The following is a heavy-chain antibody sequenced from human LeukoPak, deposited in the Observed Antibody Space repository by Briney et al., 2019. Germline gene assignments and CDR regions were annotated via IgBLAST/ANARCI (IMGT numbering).Heavy chain of an antibody. D-gene: IGHD3-10*01. CDR3: ARLVYYGSGSYPTFDY. CDR2: INAGNGNT. J-gene: IGHJ4*02. Sequence: ASVKVSCKASGYTFTSYAMHWVRQAPGQRLEWMGWINAGNGNTKYSQKFQGRVTITRDTSASTAYMELSSLRSEDTAVYYCARLVYYGSGSYPTFDYWGQGTLVTVSS. CDR1: GYTFTSYA. V-gene: IGHV1-3*01.